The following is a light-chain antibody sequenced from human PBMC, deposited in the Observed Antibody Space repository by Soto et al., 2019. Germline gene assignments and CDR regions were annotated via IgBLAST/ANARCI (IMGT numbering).Light chain of an antibody. CDR1: QSISSW. CDR3: QQYNSYSPWT. J-gene: IGKJ1*01. CDR2: DAS. V-gene: IGKV1-5*01. Sequence: DIQMNKSPSTLSASVGDRVTITCRASQSISSWLAWYQQKPGKAPKLLIYDASSLESGVPSRFSGSGSGTEFTLTISSLQPDDFATYYCQQYNSYSPWTFGQGTKVDI.